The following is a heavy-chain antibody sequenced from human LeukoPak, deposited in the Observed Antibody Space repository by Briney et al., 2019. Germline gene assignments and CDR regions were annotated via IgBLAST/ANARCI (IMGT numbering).Heavy chain of an antibody. D-gene: IGHD4-17*01. CDR1: GGSISSSSYY. CDR2: IYYSGST. Sequence: PSETLSLTCTVSGGSISSSSYYWGWIRQPPGKGLEWIGSIYYSGSTYYNPSLKSRVTLPVDKSKNQLSLRLTSVTAADTAVYYCARGGDYRFDYWGQGTLVTVSS. V-gene: IGHV4-39*07. CDR3: ARGGDYRFDY. J-gene: IGHJ4*02.